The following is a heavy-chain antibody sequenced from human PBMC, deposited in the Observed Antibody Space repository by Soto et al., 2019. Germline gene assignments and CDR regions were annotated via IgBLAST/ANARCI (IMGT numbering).Heavy chain of an antibody. Sequence: GGSLRLSCAASGFTFSSYDMHWVRQATGKGLEWVSAIGTAGDTYYPDSVKGRFTISRENAKNSLYLQMNSLRAEDTAVYYCAGGARDGYPNAPDYWGQGTLVTFSS. CDR2: IGTAGDT. CDR3: AGGARDGYPNAPDY. D-gene: IGHD5-12*01. CDR1: GFTFSSYD. J-gene: IGHJ4*02. V-gene: IGHV3-13*01.